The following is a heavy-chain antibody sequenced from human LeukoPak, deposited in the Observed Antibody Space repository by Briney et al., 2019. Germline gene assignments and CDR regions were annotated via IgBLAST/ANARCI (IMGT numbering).Heavy chain of an antibody. CDR3: ASPLVRGYDFSY. D-gene: IGHD5-12*01. CDR1: GYTFTSYY. V-gene: IGHV1-46*01. CDR2: INPSGGST. J-gene: IGHJ4*02. Sequence: GASVKVSCKASGYTFTSYYMHWVRQAPGQGLKRMGIINPSGGSTSYAQKFQGRVTMTRDTSTSTVYMELSSLRSEDTAVYYCASPLVRGYDFSYWGQGTLVTVSS.